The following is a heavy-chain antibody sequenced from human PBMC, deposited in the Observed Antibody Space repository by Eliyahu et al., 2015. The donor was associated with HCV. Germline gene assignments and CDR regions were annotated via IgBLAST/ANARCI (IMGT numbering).Heavy chain of an antibody. D-gene: IGHD3-22*01. V-gene: IGHV1-2*02. CDR1: GYTFTGYY. Sequence: QVQLVQSGAEVKKPGASVKXSCKASGYTFTGYYIHWVRQAPGQGXGWMGWINPNSGGTSYAXKFQGRVTMTRDTSISTAYMELSRLRSDDTAVYYCARPDSSGLTFDYWGQGTLVTVSS. J-gene: IGHJ4*02. CDR3: ARPDSSGLTFDY. CDR2: INPNSGGT.